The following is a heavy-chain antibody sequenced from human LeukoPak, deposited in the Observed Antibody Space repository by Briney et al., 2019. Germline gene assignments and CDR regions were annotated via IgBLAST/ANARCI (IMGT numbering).Heavy chain of an antibody. Sequence: RASETLSLTCTVSGGSISSTTYYWGWIRQPPGEGLEWIGSIYDSGSTYNNPSLKSRVTISADTSKNQLSLKLSSVTAADTAVYXXXXXXXYVDIFFHMDVWGKGTTVTISS. V-gene: IGHV4-39*01. CDR2: IYDSGST. CDR3: XXXXXYVDIFFHMDV. D-gene: IGHD3-16*01. CDR1: GGSISSTTYY. J-gene: IGHJ6*03.